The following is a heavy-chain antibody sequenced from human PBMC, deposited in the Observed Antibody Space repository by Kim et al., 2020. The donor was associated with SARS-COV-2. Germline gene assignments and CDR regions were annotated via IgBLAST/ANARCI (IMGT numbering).Heavy chain of an antibody. CDR2: ISAYNGNT. V-gene: IGHV1-18*01. J-gene: IGHJ4*02. CDR3: ARVSSGYSSRWPLWD. D-gene: IGHD6-13*01. Sequence: ASVKVSCKASGYTFTSYGISWVRQAPGQGLEWMGWISAYNGNTNYAQKLQGRVTMTTDTSTSTAYMELRSLRSDDTAVYYCARVSSGYSSRWPLWDWGQGTLVTVSS. CDR1: GYTFTSYG.